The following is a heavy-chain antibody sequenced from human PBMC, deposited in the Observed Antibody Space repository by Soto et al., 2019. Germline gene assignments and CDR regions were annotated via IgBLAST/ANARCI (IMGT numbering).Heavy chain of an antibody. CDR3: ARDRGIVVVPAAIPVLVYGMDV. V-gene: IGHV1-46*01. Sequence: QVQLVQSGAEVKKPGASVKVSCKASGYTFTSYYMHWVRQAPGQGLEWMGIINPSGGSTSYAQKFRGRVTMTRDTSTSTVYMVLSSLRSEDTAVYYCARDRGIVVVPAAIPVLVYGMDVWGQGTTVTVSS. CDR2: INPSGGST. CDR1: GYTFTSYY. J-gene: IGHJ6*02. D-gene: IGHD2-2*02.